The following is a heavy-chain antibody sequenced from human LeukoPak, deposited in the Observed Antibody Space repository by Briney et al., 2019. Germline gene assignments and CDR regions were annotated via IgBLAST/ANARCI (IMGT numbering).Heavy chain of an antibody. CDR3: ARGVDLRAAPYDY. CDR1: GFTFTNYA. V-gene: IGHV3-23*01. CDR2: ISGSGDST. J-gene: IGHJ4*02. Sequence: PGGSLRLSCAASGFTFTNYAMSWVRQAPGKGLKWVSGISGSGDSTYYADSVKGRLTISRDNSKNTVYLQMNSLRAEDAAVYYCARGVDLRAAPYDYWGQGTLVTVSS. D-gene: IGHD3/OR15-3a*01.